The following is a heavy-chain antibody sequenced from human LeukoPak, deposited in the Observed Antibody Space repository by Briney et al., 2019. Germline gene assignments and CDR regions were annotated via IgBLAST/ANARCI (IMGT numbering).Heavy chain of an antibody. CDR2: INHSGST. V-gene: IGHV4-34*01. J-gene: IGHJ4*02. Sequence: SETLSLTCAVHGGSFSGYYWSWIRQPPGKGLEWIGEINHSGSTNYNPSLKSRVTISVDTSKNQFSLKLSSVTAADTAVYYCARGQGIYDYVWGSYPPLDYWGQGTLVTVSS. CDR1: GGSFSGYY. D-gene: IGHD3-16*02. CDR3: ARGQGIYDYVWGSYPPLDY.